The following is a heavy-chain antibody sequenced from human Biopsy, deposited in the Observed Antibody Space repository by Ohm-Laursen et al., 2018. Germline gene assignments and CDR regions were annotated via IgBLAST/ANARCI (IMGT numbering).Heavy chain of an antibody. V-gene: IGHV3-23*01. CDR1: GFTFSSYA. D-gene: IGHD3-3*01. CDR3: TKADDFWSPEGYYYYFSGMDV. Sequence: SLRLSCTASGFTFSSYAMSWVRQAPGKGLEWVSAIRSTGGSTYYANSVKGRFTISRDNSKNILFLQVNNLRAEDTAIYYCTKADDFWSPEGYYYYFSGMDVWGQGITVTVSS. J-gene: IGHJ6*02. CDR2: IRSTGGST.